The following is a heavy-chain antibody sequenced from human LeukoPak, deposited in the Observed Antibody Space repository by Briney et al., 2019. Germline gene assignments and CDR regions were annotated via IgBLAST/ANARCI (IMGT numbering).Heavy chain of an antibody. CDR3: AERAGARSAFDI. CDR2: ISSNGGST. J-gene: IGHJ3*02. V-gene: IGHV3-64*01. CDR1: GFTFSSYA. Sequence: GGSLRLSCAASGFTFSSYAMHWVRQAPGKGLEYVSAISSNGGSTYYANSVKGRFTISRDNSKNTLYLQMGSLRAEDTAVYYCAERAGARSAFDIWGQGTMVTVSS. D-gene: IGHD1-1*01.